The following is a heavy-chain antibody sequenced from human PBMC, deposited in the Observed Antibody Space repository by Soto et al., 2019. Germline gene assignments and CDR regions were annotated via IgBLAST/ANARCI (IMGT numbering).Heavy chain of an antibody. Sequence: ASVKVSCKASGYTFTSYYMHWVRQAPGQGLEWMGIINPSGGSTSYARKFQGRVTMTRDTSTSTVYMELSSLRSEDTAVCYCAREENCSGGSCYSGYYYYGMDVWGQGTTVTVSS. CDR3: AREENCSGGSCYSGYYYYGMDV. J-gene: IGHJ6*02. D-gene: IGHD2-15*01. CDR1: GYTFTSYY. V-gene: IGHV1-46*01. CDR2: INPSGGST.